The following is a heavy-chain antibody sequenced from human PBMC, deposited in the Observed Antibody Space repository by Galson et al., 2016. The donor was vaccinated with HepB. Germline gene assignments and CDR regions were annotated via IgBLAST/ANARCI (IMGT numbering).Heavy chain of an antibody. J-gene: IGHJ4*02. CDR3: AREGELTGTSGDLDF. CDR1: GLTFRSYA. D-gene: IGHD1-20*01. Sequence: SLRLSCAASGLTFRSYAMSWVRQAPGKGLEWVSATSASGGSTYYADSVKGRFTISRDNSKNTLYLQMNSLRAEDTALYYCAREGELTGTSGDLDFWGQGTLVTVSS. CDR2: TSASGGST. V-gene: IGHV3-23*01.